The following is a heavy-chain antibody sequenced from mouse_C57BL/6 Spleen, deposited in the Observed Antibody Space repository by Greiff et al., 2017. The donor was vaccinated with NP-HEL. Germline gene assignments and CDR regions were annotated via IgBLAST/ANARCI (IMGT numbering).Heavy chain of an antibody. J-gene: IGHJ4*01. V-gene: IGHV1-54*01. D-gene: IGHD2-3*01. CDR3: ARHDDGYSYYAMDY. CDR2: INPGSGGT. Sequence: VQLQQSGAELVRPGTSVKVSCKASGYAFTNYLIEWVKQRPGQGLEWIGVINPGSGGTNYNEKFKGKATLTADKSSSTAYMQLSSLTSEDSAVYFCARHDDGYSYYAMDYWGQGTSVTVSS. CDR1: GYAFTNYL.